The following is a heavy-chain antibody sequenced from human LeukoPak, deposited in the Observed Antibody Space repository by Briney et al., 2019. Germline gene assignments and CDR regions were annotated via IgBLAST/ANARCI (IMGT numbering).Heavy chain of an antibody. V-gene: IGHV1-18*01. Sequence: ASVKVPCKASGYTFTSSGISWVRQAPGQGLEWMGWISTYNGNTNYAQKFQGRVTMTTDTSTSTGYMELRSLRSADTAVYYCAREKRYYYDSSGYYYYFDYWGQGTLVTVSS. D-gene: IGHD3-22*01. CDR2: ISTYNGNT. CDR3: AREKRYYYDSSGYYYYFDY. CDR1: GYTFTSSG. J-gene: IGHJ4*02.